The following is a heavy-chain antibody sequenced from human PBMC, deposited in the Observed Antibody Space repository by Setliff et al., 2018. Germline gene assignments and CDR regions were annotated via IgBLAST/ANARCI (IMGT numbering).Heavy chain of an antibody. CDR2: VYYSGAA. CDR3: ARDTSSDWAAWFDP. CDR1: GDSISAAS. V-gene: IGHV4-59*12. D-gene: IGHD6-19*01. J-gene: IGHJ5*02. Sequence: SETLSLTCTVSGDSISAASIMAWIRQPPGKGLEFIGYVYYSGAANYNPSLKSRVTMSVDTSKNQFSLKLTSVTAADTAMYYCARDTSSDWAAWFDPWSQGILVTVSS.